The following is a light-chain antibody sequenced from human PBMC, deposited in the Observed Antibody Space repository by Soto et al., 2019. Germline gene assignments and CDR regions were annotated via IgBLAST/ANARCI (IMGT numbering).Light chain of an antibody. J-gene: IGKJ5*01. CDR1: QSVSNN. Sequence: IVITLSPTTLSVTPGARVTLSCSASQSVSNNLVWYQQKPGQAPRLLMYGSSIRATGIPARFSGSGSGTEFTLTISSLQSEDFAVYYCQQHNNWPPITFAQGTRPEI. V-gene: IGKV3-15*01. CDR3: QQHNNWPPIT. CDR2: GSS.